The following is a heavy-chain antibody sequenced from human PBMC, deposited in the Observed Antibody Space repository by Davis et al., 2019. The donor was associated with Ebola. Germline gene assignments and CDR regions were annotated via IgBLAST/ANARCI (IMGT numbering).Heavy chain of an antibody. CDR2: IIPIFGTA. Sequence: SVKVSCKASGGTFSSYAISWVRQAPGQGLEWMGGIIPIFGTANYAQKFQGRVTITADESTSTAYMELSSLRSEDTAVYYCAGRSDYGGYYWYFDLWGRGTLVTVSS. CDR1: GGTFSSYA. CDR3: AGRSDYGGYYWYFDL. V-gene: IGHV1-69*13. D-gene: IGHD4-23*01. J-gene: IGHJ2*01.